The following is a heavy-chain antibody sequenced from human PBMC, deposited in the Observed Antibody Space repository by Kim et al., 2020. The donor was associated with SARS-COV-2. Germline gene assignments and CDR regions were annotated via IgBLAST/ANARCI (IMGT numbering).Heavy chain of an antibody. J-gene: IGHJ4*02. V-gene: IGHV3-48*02. CDR2: ISSSSSTI. D-gene: IGHD3-22*01. CDR1: GFTFSSYS. CDR3: AREPEYYYDSSGSYYFDY. Sequence: GGSLRLSCAASGFTFSSYSMNWVRQAPGKGLEWVSYISSSSSTIYYADSVKGRFTISRDNAKNSLYLQMNSLRDEDTAVYYCAREPEYYYDSSGSYYFDYWGQGTLVTVSS.